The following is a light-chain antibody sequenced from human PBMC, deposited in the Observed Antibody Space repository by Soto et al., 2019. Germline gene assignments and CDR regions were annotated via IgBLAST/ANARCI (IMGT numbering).Light chain of an antibody. V-gene: IGKV3-20*01. CDR1: QSVSSSY. CDR2: GAS. Sequence: ETVLAQSPGTLSLSPGEGATLSCRASQSVSSSYLAWYQQKPGQAPRLLIYGASSRATGIPDRFSGSGSGTDFTLTISRLEPEDFAVYYCQQYGNSPRTLGQGTKVDIK. CDR3: QQYGNSPRT. J-gene: IGKJ1*01.